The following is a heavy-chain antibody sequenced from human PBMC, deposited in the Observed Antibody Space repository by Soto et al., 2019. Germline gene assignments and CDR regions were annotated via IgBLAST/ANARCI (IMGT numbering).Heavy chain of an antibody. J-gene: IGHJ6*02. CDR2: VSHDGNHR. D-gene: IGHD6-13*01. CDR1: GFPFNTYS. Sequence: PGGSLRLSCVASGFPFNTYSIHWVRRAPGKGLEWAAIVSHDGNHRYYADSVKGRLTTSRDNSKNTLYLQMDRLRPEDTAVYYCARDKEAYSSNWDYYYYGMDVWGQGTTVTVSS. V-gene: IGHV3-30-3*01. CDR3: ARDKEAYSSNWDYYYYGMDV.